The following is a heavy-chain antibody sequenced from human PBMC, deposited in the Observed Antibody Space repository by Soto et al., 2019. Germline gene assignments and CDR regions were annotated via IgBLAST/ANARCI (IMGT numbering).Heavy chain of an antibody. J-gene: IGHJ6*02. D-gene: IGHD3-3*01. CDR3: ARGIGSGYFYYYYGMDV. CDR1: GGSTSSYF. CDR2: IYYSGST. Sequence: PSETLSLPSTVSGGSTSSYFWRWFRPPPGKGLEWIGYIYYSGSTNYNPSLKSRVTISVDTSKNQFSLKLSSVTAADTAVYYCARGIGSGYFYYYYGMDVWGQGTTVTSP. V-gene: IGHV4-59*01.